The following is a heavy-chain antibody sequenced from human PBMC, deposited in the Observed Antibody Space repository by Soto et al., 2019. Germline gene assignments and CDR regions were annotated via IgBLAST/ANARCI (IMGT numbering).Heavy chain of an antibody. D-gene: IGHD3-16*01. CDR1: GFTFSNHW. Sequence: EVHLVEPGGALVQPGGPLRLSCAGSGFTFSNHWMNWVRQAPGKGLEWVANIKAGGSEKYYVDSVKGRFTISRDTAKKSLYLQIKSQRAGGTAVYYCARARGVDSWGQGTLVTVSS. CDR2: IKAGGSEK. J-gene: IGHJ5*01. V-gene: IGHV3-7*03. CDR3: ARARGVDS.